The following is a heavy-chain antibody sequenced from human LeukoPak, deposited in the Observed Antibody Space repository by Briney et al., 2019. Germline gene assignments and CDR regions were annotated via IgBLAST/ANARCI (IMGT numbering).Heavy chain of an antibody. CDR2: IGGSGDKT. V-gene: IGHV3-23*01. D-gene: IGHD6-19*01. J-gene: IGHJ4*02. CDR3: VRRGDASSGWGDHDF. Sequence: GWSLRLSCAASGFTFSSYAMSWVRQAPGKGLEWVSTIGGSGDKTFYADSVKGRFTISRDNSKNMVHLQMNSLTGEDTALYYCVRRGDASSGWGDHDFWGQGALVTVSS. CDR1: GFTFSSYA.